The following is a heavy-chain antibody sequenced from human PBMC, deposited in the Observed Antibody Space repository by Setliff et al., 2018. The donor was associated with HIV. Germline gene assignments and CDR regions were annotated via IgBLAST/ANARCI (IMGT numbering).Heavy chain of an antibody. J-gene: IGHJ4*02. D-gene: IGHD5-12*01. CDR1: GYSISSGYY. V-gene: IGHV4-38-2*01. CDR2: IYHSGST. Sequence: LSLTCAVSGYSISSGYYWGWIRQPPGKGLEWIGSIYHSGSTYYNPSLKSRVTISVDTSKNQFSLKLSSVTAADTAVYYCASRRDGYNAVSHWGQGTLVTVSS. CDR3: ASRRDGYNAVSH.